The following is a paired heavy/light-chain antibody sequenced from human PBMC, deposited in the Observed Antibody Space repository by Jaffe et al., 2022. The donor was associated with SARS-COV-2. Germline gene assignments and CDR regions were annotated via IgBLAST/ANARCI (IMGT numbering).Heavy chain of an antibody. J-gene: IGHJ5*01. CDR1: GYDFNAYS. V-gene: IGHV1-18*04. Sequence: QIKLVQSGAEMKKPGASVRVSCEASGYDFNAYSINWLRQAPGQGPEWMGYISAYTHNTDYARKFQGRITLSKDTATKTAYMELRNLRSDDTAVYYCTRQQAPEGSFDSWGQGTLVAVS. CDR2: ISAYTHNT. CDR3: TRQQAPEGSFDS.
Light chain of an antibody. V-gene: IGKV4-1*01. J-gene: IGKJ2*01. CDR2: WAS. CDR1: QSLLSYSNNKNN. CDR3: QQYYTIPYT. Sequence: DIVMTQSPDSLAVSLGERATINCKSGQSLLSYSNNKNNLTWFQQKPGQPPRLLIYWASIRQSGVPDRFSGSGSGTDFTLTISSLQAEDVAIYYCQQYYTIPYTFGQGTKLEIK.